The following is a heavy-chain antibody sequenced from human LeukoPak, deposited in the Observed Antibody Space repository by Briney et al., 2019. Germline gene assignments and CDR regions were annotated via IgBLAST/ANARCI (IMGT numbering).Heavy chain of an antibody. Sequence: ASVKVSCKASGYTFTGHYIHWVRQAPGQGLEWMGWIHPNTGGTKYAQKFQGRVTMTRDTSSSTAYMELRSLRSDDTAVYYCARVFGRYFDWLLYPFDYWGQGTLVTVSS. CDR1: GYTFTGHY. CDR3: ARVFGRYFDWLLYPFDY. CDR2: IHPNTGGT. V-gene: IGHV1-2*02. J-gene: IGHJ4*02. D-gene: IGHD3-9*01.